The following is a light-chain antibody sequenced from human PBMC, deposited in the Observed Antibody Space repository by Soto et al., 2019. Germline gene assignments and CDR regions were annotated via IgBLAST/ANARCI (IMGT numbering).Light chain of an antibody. CDR3: QSYDSSRSGSGVV. J-gene: IGLJ2*01. CDR2: GTS. V-gene: IGLV1-40*01. CDR1: SSNIGAGYD. Sequence: QSVLTQPPSVSGAPGQRVTISCTGSSSNIGAGYDVHWYQQLPGTAPKLLIYGTSNRPSGVPDRFSGSKSATSASLATTGGQAEDEADDYCQSYDSSRSGSGVVFGGGTKLTVL.